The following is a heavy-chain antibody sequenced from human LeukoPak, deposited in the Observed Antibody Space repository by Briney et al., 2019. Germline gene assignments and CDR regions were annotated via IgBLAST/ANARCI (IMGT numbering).Heavy chain of an antibody. V-gene: IGHV3-48*04. J-gene: IGHJ5*02. CDR2: IGSAPTTI. CDR3: ARDSKSSSWYPNWFDP. CDR1: GFIFNSYS. D-gene: IGHD6-13*01. Sequence: SGGSLRLSCAASGFIFNSYSMNWVRQAPGKGLEWVSYIGSAPTTIYYADSVKGRFTISRDNAKNSLYLQMNSLRAEDTAVYYCARDSKSSSWYPNWFDPWGQGTLVTVSS.